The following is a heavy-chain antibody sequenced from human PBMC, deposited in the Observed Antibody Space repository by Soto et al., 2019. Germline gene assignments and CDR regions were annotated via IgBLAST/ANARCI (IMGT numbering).Heavy chain of an antibody. V-gene: IGHV3-21*01. CDR2: ISSSSSYI. Sequence: GGSLRLSCAASGFTFSSYSMNWVRQAPGKGLEWVSSISSSSSYIYYADSVKGRFTISRDNAKNSLYLQMNSLRAEDTAVYYCARDPLLGGAFDSWGQGIMVTVSS. D-gene: IGHD2-15*01. CDR3: ARDPLLGGAFDS. CDR1: GFTFSSYS. J-gene: IGHJ3*02.